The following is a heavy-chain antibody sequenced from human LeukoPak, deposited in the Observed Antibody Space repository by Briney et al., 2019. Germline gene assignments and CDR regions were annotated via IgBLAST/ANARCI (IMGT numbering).Heavy chain of an antibody. Sequence: ASVKVSCKASGYTFTSYGISWVRQAPGQGLEWMGWISAYSGNTNYAQKFQGRVTMTTDTSTSTAYMELRSLRSDDTAVYYCARDHRRVVGATGLDYWGQGTLVTVSS. CDR1: GYTFTSYG. D-gene: IGHD1-26*01. CDR3: ARDHRRVVGATGLDY. V-gene: IGHV1-18*01. J-gene: IGHJ4*02. CDR2: ISAYSGNT.